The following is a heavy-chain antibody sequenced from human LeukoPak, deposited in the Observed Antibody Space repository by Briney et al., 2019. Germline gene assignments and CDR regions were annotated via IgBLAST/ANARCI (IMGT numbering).Heavy chain of an antibody. J-gene: IGHJ3*02. V-gene: IGHV3-48*02. Sequence: QTGGSLRLSCAASGFTFSSYSMNWVRQAPGKGLEWVSYISSSSSTIYYADSVKGRFTISRDNAKNSLYLQMNSLRDEDTAVYYCARDPGYYYDSSGYSYDALDIWGQGTMVTVSS. CDR3: ARDPGYYYDSSGYSYDALDI. CDR2: ISSSSSTI. CDR1: GFTFSSYS. D-gene: IGHD3-22*01.